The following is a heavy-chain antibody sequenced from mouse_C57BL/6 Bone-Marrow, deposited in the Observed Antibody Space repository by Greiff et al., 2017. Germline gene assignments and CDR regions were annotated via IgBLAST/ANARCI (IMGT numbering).Heavy chain of an antibody. CDR1: GYTFTDYY. CDR2: INPYNGGT. D-gene: IGHD2-4*01. CDR3: ARREDDYDGDY. J-gene: IGHJ2*01. Sequence: VQLKQSGPVLVKPGASVKMSCKASGYTFTDYYMNWVKQSHGKSLEWIGVINPYNGGTSYNQKFKGKATLTVDKSSSTAYMELNSLTSEDSAVYYCARREDDYDGDYWGQGTTLTVSS. V-gene: IGHV1-19*01.